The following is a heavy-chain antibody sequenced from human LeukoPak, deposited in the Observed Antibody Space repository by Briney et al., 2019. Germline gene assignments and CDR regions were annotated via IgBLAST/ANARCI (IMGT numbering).Heavy chain of an antibody. Sequence: TSETLSLTCTVSGGSISSSSFYWDWIRQPPGKGLEWIGTIFYSGSTYYNPSLKSRITISVDTSKNQFSLKLTSVTAADTAVYYCARRDYYGSGSYYLAFDIWGQGTMVTVSS. D-gene: IGHD3-10*01. J-gene: IGHJ3*02. V-gene: IGHV4-39*01. CDR2: IFYSGST. CDR3: ARRDYYGSGSYYLAFDI. CDR1: GGSISSSSFY.